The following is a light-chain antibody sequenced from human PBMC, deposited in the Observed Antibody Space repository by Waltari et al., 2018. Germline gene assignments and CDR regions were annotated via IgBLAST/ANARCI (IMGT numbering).Light chain of an antibody. CDR2: GAS. Sequence: DIQMTQSPSSVSASVGDRVTSTCRATQDVGSWLAGYQQKPGKAPRQLIYGASTLQSGVPSRFSGSGSGTEFTLTISSLQPEDFATYYCQQANSFPFTFGPGTKVDIK. CDR1: QDVGSW. J-gene: IGKJ3*01. V-gene: IGKV1-12*01. CDR3: QQANSFPFT.